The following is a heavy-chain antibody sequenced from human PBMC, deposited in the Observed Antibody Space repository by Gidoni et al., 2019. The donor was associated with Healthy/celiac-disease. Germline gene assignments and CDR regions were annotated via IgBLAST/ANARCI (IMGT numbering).Heavy chain of an antibody. J-gene: IGHJ4*02. CDR2: IKSNTDGGTT. CDR1: GFPFRNAW. Sequence: EVQLVESGGGWVKPGGSLRRSWAASGFPFRNAWMNWVRQAPGKGLEWVVRIKSNTDGGTTDSAAPVKGRFTISRDDSKNTLYLQMNSLKTEDTAVYYCTTDLVTTLDFWGQGTLVTVSS. D-gene: IGHD4-4*01. V-gene: IGHV3-15*07. CDR3: TTDLVTTLDF.